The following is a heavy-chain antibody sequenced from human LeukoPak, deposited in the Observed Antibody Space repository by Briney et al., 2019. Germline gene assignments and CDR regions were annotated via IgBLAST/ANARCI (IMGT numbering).Heavy chain of an antibody. V-gene: IGHV3-23*01. Sequence: GGSLRLSCAASGFTFSSYAMSWVRQAPGKGLEWVSAISGSGGSTYYADSVKGRFTISRDNSKNTLYLQMNSLRADDTAVYYCANDLPPGGSGYYYGYWGQGTLVTVSS. J-gene: IGHJ4*02. CDR2: ISGSGGST. CDR3: ANDLPPGGSGYYYGY. D-gene: IGHD3-22*01. CDR1: GFTFSSYA.